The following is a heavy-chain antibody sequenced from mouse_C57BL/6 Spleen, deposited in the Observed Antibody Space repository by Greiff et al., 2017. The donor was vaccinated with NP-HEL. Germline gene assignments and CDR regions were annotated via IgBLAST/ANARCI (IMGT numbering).Heavy chain of an antibody. J-gene: IGHJ2*01. CDR2: IYPGSGNT. Sequence: QVQLKQSGAELVRPGASVKLSCKASGYTFTDYYINWVKQRPGQGLEWIARIYPGSGNTYYNEKFKGKATLTAEKSSSTAYMQLSSLTSEDSAVYFCARSWYGSSFDYWGQGTTLTVSS. V-gene: IGHV1-76*01. CDR1: GYTFTDYY. D-gene: IGHD1-1*01. CDR3: ARSWYGSSFDY.